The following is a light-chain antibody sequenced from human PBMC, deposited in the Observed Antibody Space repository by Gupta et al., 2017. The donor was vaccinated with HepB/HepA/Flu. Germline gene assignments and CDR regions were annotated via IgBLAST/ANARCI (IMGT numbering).Light chain of an antibody. Sequence: QSALTQPHSASGSPEQTVTISCTGSNTDVGSYNFVSWFQQHPGKAPRLLIYEVAKRPSGVPERFSGSKSGNPSSLTVSGLQADDEADYYCFSYAGGDNWVFGTVTKVTVL. J-gene: IGLJ1*01. V-gene: IGLV2-8*01. CDR3: FSYAGGDNWV. CDR2: EVA. CDR1: NTDVGSYNF.